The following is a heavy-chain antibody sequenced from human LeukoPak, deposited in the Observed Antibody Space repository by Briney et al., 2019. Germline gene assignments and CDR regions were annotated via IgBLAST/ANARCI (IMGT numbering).Heavy chain of an antibody. D-gene: IGHD6-6*01. CDR3: AREFSGTSIAARVFDS. Sequence: SETLSLTCTVSGGSISSYYWSWIRQPPGKGLEWIGYIYYRGTINYNPSLKSRVTVSIDTSKNQFSLKLSSVTAADTAVYYCAREFSGTSIAARVFDSWGQGTLVTVSS. CDR2: IYYRGTI. J-gene: IGHJ4*02. V-gene: IGHV4-59*01. CDR1: GGSISSYY.